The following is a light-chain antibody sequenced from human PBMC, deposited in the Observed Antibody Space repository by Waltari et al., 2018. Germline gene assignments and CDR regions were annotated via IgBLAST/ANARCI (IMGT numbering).Light chain of an antibody. J-gene: IGLJ3*02. V-gene: IGLV1-40*01. CDR2: GNS. CDR3: QSYDSSLSGAWV. CDR1: SSNIGAGYD. Sequence: QSVLTQPPSVSGAPGQRVTIPCTGSSSNIGAGYDVHWYHQLPGTAPKLLIYGNSNRPSGVPDRFSGSKSDTSASLAITGLQAEDEADYYCQSYDSSLSGAWVFGGGTKLTVL.